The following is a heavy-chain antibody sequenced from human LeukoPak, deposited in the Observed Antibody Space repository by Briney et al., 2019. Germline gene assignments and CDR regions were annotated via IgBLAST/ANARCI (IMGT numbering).Heavy chain of an antibody. D-gene: IGHD5-18*01. CDR3: ARGAAWYSYGPNWFDP. Sequence: PGGSLRLSCAASGFTFSSYWMSWVRQAPGKGLEWVANIKQDGSEKYYVDSVKGRFTISRDNAKNSLYLRMNSLRAEDTAVYYCARGAAWYSYGPNWFDPCGQGTLVTVSS. CDR1: GFTFSSYW. J-gene: IGHJ5*02. V-gene: IGHV3-7*01. CDR2: IKQDGSEK.